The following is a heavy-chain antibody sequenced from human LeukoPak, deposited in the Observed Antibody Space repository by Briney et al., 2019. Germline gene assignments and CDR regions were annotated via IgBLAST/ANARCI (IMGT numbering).Heavy chain of an antibody. CDR1: GGSISSYY. CDR2: IYYSGST. Sequence: ETLSLTCTVSGGSISSYYWSWIRQPPGKGLEWIGYIYYSGSTNYNPSLKSRVTISVDTSKNQFSLKLSSVTAADTAVYYCAKEGGTYGDYLYFDYWGQGTLVTVSS. CDR3: AKEGGTYGDYLYFDY. D-gene: IGHD4-17*01. V-gene: IGHV4-59*01. J-gene: IGHJ4*02.